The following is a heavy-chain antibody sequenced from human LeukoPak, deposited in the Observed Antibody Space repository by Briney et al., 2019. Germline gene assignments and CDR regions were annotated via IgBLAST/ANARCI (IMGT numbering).Heavy chain of an antibody. CDR3: ARLRVWGSYRHFDY. CDR2: IYYSGST. D-gene: IGHD3-16*02. V-gene: IGHV4-59*08. J-gene: IGHJ4*02. Sequence: PSETLSLTCTVSGGCISSYYWSWIRQPPGKGLEWIGYIYYSGSTNYNPSLKSRVTISVDTSKNQFSLKLSSVTAADTAVYYCARLRVWGSYRHFDYWGQGTLVTVSS. CDR1: GGCISSYY.